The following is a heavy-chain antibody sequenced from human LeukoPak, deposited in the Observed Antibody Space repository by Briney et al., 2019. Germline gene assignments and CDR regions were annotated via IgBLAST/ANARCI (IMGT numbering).Heavy chain of an antibody. CDR3: ANQFDSGGWFDP. D-gene: IGHD3-16*01. CDR1: GYTFTSYG. J-gene: IGHJ5*02. CDR2: IIPIFGTA. Sequence: GASVKVSCKTSGYTFTSYGVSWVRQAPGQGLEWMGGIIPIFGTANYAQKFQGRVTITADESTSTAYMELSSLRSEDTAVYYCANQFDSGGWFDPWGQGTLVTVSS. V-gene: IGHV1-69*13.